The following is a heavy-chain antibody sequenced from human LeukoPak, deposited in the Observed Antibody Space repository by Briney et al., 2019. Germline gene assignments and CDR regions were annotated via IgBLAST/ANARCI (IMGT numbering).Heavy chain of an antibody. CDR1: GYTFTNYG. CDR3: ARAPVVVAAARDWFDP. J-gene: IGHJ5*02. Sequence: ASVKVSCKTSGYTFTNYGISWVRQAPGQGLEWMGWVSIYNGNTDYAQKLQGRVTMTTDTSTSTAYMELRSLRSDDTAVYYCARAPVVVAAARDWFDPWGQGTLVTVSS. V-gene: IGHV1-18*01. CDR2: VSIYNGNT. D-gene: IGHD2-15*01.